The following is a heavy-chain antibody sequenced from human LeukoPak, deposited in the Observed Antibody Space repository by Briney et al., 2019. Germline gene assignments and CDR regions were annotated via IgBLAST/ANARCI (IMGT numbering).Heavy chain of an antibody. CDR3: ARVTGTVTFPFDY. CDR1: GYSISSGYY. CDR2: IYHSGST. D-gene: IGHD4-17*01. Sequence: SETLSLTCTVSGYSISSGYYWGWIRQPPGKGLEWIGSIYHSGSTYYNPSLKSRVTISVDTSKNQFSLKLSPVTAADTAVYYCARVTGTVTFPFDYWGQGTLVTVSS. J-gene: IGHJ4*02. V-gene: IGHV4-38-2*02.